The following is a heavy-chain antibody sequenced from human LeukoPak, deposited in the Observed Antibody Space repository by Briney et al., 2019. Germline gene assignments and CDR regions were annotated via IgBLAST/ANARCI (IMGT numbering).Heavy chain of an antibody. CDR2: IYNSGTT. CDR3: ARYFSGLDY. J-gene: IGHJ4*02. Sequence: SETLSLTCSVSSGSISSYCWSWIRQPPGKGLEWIGYIYNSGTTNYNPSLKSRVTISVDTSKNQFSLKLSSVTAADTAMYYCARYFSGLDYWGQGTLVTVSS. D-gene: IGHD3-10*01. V-gene: IGHV4-59*01. CDR1: SGSISSYC.